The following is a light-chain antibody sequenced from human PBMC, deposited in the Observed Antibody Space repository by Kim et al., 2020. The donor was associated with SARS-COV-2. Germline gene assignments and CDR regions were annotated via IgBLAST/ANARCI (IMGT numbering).Light chain of an antibody. CDR1: QSINRNY. Sequence: SPGERATPSCRASQSINRNYLAWYQQKRGQAPRLLIYGASYRATGIPDRFRGIGSGTDFALIITRLESEDFAVYYCQQYDSSPKTFGQGTKVDIK. J-gene: IGKJ1*01. CDR2: GAS. V-gene: IGKV3-20*01. CDR3: QQYDSSPKT.